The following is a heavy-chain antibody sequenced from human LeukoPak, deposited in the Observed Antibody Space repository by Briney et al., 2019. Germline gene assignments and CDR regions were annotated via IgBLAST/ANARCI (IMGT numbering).Heavy chain of an antibody. V-gene: IGHV3-43*01. CDR1: GFTFDDYS. D-gene: IGHD2-2*01. J-gene: IGHJ4*02. CDR3: AKGGYCSSTSCYNAMWY. Sequence: GGSLRLSCAASGFTFDDYSMHWVRQAPGKGLEWVSAISWDGGSTYYADSVRRRFTISRDNAKNSLYLQMNSLRAEDTALYYCAKGGYCSSTSCYNAMWYWGQGTLVTVSS. CDR2: ISWDGGST.